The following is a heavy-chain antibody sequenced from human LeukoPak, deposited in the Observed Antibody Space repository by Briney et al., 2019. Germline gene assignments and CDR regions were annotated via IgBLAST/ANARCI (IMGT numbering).Heavy chain of an antibody. Sequence: PGGSLRLSCAASGFTFSSYAMSWVRQAPGKGLEWVSAISGSGGSTYYADSVKGRFTISRDNAKNSLYLQMNSLRAEDTALYYCAKSYSGSYTDNWFDPWDQGTLVTVSS. D-gene: IGHD1-26*01. V-gene: IGHV3-23*01. CDR2: ISGSGGST. CDR1: GFTFSSYA. J-gene: IGHJ5*02. CDR3: AKSYSGSYTDNWFDP.